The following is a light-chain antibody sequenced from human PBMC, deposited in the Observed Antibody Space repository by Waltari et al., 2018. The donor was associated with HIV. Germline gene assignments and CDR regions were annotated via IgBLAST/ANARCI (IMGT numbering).Light chain of an antibody. CDR2: GAS. CDR3: QQDNNWPPVT. Sequence: VMTQPPATLSVSPGERVTLSCRARQSVSSNLAWYQQKPGQAPRLLIYGASTRATGIPARFSGSGSGTEFTLTISSLQSEDFAVYYCQQDNNWPPVTFGGGTKVEIK. CDR1: QSVSSN. J-gene: IGKJ4*01. V-gene: IGKV3-15*01.